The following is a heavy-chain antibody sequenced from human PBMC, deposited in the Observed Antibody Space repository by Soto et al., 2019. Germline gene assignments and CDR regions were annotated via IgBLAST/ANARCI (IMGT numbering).Heavy chain of an antibody. D-gene: IGHD4-17*01. CDR1: GFTFSSYA. Sequence: VQLEESGGGVVQPGGSLRLSCAASGFTFSSYAMHWVRQAPGKGLEWVAVISYDGSNKYYADSVKGRFTISRDNSKNTLYLQMNSLRAEDTAVYYCARDSTRDYGMDVWGQGTTVTVSS. J-gene: IGHJ6*02. CDR3: ARDSTRDYGMDV. V-gene: IGHV3-30-3*01. CDR2: ISYDGSNK.